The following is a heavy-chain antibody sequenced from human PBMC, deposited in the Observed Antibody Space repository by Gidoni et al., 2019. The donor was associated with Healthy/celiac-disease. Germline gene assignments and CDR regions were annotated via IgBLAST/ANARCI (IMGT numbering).Heavy chain of an antibody. J-gene: IGHJ4*02. Sequence: QVQLVQSGAEVKKPGASVKVSCKASGYTFTSYYMHWVRQAPGQGLEWMGIINPSGGSTSYAQKFQGRVTMTRDTSTSTVYMELSSLRSEDTAVYYCARVGRVEMATSPLFYWGQGTLVTVSS. CDR3: ARVGRVEMATSPLFY. CDR2: INPSGGST. V-gene: IGHV1-46*01. CDR1: GYTFTSYY. D-gene: IGHD5-12*01.